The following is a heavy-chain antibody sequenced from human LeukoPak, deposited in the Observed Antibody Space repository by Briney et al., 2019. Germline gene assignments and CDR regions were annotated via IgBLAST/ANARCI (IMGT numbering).Heavy chain of an antibody. J-gene: IGHJ4*02. D-gene: IGHD2-15*01. V-gene: IGHV3-48*04. CDR3: ARDPVVEPLDY. CDR1: GFAFSSYS. Sequence: GGSLRLSCAASGFAFSSYSMSWGRQSPGKGLEWLPYITSSSSTIYYADSVRGRFTTSRDNAKNSLYLQMNSLRAEDTAVYYCARDPVVEPLDYWGQGTLVTVSS. CDR2: ITSSSSTI.